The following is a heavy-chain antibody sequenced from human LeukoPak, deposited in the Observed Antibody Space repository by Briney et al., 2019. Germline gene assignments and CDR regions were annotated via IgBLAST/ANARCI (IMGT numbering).Heavy chain of an antibody. D-gene: IGHD6-13*01. CDR3: ARETGYNSSWYAPRTWIQLWSLFDY. CDR1: GFTFSSYA. J-gene: IGHJ4*02. V-gene: IGHV3-23*01. CDR2: ISGSGGST. Sequence: GGSLRLSCAASGFTFSSYAMSWVRQAPGKGLEWVSAISGSGGSTYYADSVKGRFTISRDNAKNSLYLQMNSLRAEDTAVYYCARETGYNSSWYAPRTWIQLWSLFDYWGQGTLVTVSS.